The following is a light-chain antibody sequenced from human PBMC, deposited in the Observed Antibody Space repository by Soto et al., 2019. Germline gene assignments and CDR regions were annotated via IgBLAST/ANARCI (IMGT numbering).Light chain of an antibody. V-gene: IGLV2-23*03. CDR2: EGS. J-gene: IGLJ2*01. Sequence: QSALTQPASVSGSPGQSITISCTGTSSDVGSYNLVSWYQRHPAKAPKLMIYEGSKRPSGVSDRFSGSKSGNTASLTISGLQAEDAADDYCCSYAGYSTFVIFGGGTKLTVL. CDR3: CSYAGYSTFVI. CDR1: SSDVGSYNL.